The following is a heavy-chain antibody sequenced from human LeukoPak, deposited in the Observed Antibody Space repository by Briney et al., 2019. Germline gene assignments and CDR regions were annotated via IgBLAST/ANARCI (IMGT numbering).Heavy chain of an antibody. CDR1: GGSISSDH. V-gene: IGHV4-59*01. CDR3: ARKNDFDI. Sequence: ASETLSLTCTVSGGSISSDHWNWIRQPPGKGLEWIGCIFYSGRTYYNPSLKSRVTKSVDMSKSQFSLRLTPVTAADTAVYYCARKNDFDIWGQGTLVTVSS. D-gene: IGHD2/OR15-2a*01. J-gene: IGHJ3*02. CDR2: IFYSGRT.